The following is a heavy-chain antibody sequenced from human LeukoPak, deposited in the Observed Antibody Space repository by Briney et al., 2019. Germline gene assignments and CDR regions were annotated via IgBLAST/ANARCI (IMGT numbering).Heavy chain of an antibody. D-gene: IGHD2-21*01. CDR2: IYYSGST. Sequence: PSETLSLTCTVSGDSISSYYWSWIRQPPGKGLEWIGYIYYSGSTNYNPSLKSRVTISVDTSKNQFSLKLSSVTAADTAVYYCARGRAFTFHLDYWGQGTLVTVSS. V-gene: IGHV4-59*01. CDR3: ARGRAFTFHLDY. CDR1: GDSISSYY. J-gene: IGHJ4*02.